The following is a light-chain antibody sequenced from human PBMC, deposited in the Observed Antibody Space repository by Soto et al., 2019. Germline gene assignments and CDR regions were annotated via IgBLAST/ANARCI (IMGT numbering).Light chain of an antibody. CDR1: QNIKTY. Sequence: DIQMTQSPSSLSASVGDSVIITCRASQNIKTYLNWYQQKPGKSPRLLIYSASILQGVVPPRFAGSGSGTDFTLTISSLHPEDFGTYYCQQTFRAPHTFGQGTKLEIK. J-gene: IGKJ2*01. CDR2: SAS. V-gene: IGKV1-39*01. CDR3: QQTFRAPHT.